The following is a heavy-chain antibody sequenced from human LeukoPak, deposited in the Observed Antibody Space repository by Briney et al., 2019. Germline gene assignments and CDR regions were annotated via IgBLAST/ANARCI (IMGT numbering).Heavy chain of an antibody. J-gene: IGHJ4*02. CDR1: GFIFSNYW. CDR2: INSDGSSI. CDR3: ARDGGYSGYDADC. V-gene: IGHV3-74*01. Sequence: GGSLRLSCAASGFIFSNYWMHWVRQAPGKGLVWVSRINSDGSSINYADSVKGRVTISRDNAKNTLYLQMNSLRAEDTAVYYCARDGGYSGYDADCWGQGTLVTVSS. D-gene: IGHD5-12*01.